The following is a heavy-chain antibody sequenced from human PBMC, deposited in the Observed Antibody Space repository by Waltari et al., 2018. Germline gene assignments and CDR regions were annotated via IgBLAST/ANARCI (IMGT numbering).Heavy chain of an antibody. V-gene: IGHV4-39*01. CDR2: VYYSGTT. CDR1: GDSISSSNYY. J-gene: IGHJ4*02. Sequence: QLQLQESGPGLVKPSETLSLSFSVSGDSISSSNYYWGWIRQPPGKGLEWIASVYYSGTTYYNPSLKSRVTISADTSRNQFYLRLTSVTATDTAVYYCARSSAGMPRWLGDYWGQGILVTVSS. D-gene: IGHD5-12*01. CDR3: ARSSAGMPRWLGDY.